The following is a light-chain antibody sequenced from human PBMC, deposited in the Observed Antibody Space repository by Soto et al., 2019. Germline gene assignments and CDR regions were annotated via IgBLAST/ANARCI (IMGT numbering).Light chain of an antibody. V-gene: IGKV3-15*01. J-gene: IGKJ4*01. CDR3: HQYKNWPPLT. Sequence: EIVMTQSPATLSVSPGETATLSCRASQSVSYNLAWYQQKPGQGPRLLIYGAFTRATGIPARFSGSWSGTEFPLTITTLQSEDFSVYYCHQYKNWPPLTFGGGTKVEIK. CDR2: GAF. CDR1: QSVSYN.